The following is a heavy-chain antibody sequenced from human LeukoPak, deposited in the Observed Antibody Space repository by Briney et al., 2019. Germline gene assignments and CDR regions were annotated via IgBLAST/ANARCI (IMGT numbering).Heavy chain of an antibody. V-gene: IGHV4-34*01. D-gene: IGHD1-7*01. CDR1: GGSFSGYY. CDR3: ARNYDDSLDF. J-gene: IGHJ4*02. Sequence: TSETLSLTCAVYGGSFSGYYWSWIRQHPGKGLEYIGYIYRSGNTYYNPSLKSRLTISVDTSKNQFSLQLISVTAADTAVYYCARNYDDSLDFWGQGTLVTVSS. CDR2: IYRSGNT.